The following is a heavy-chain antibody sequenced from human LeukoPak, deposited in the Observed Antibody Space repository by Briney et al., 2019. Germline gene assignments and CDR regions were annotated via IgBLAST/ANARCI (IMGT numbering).Heavy chain of an antibody. V-gene: IGHV3-66*02. D-gene: IGHD2-2*01. J-gene: IGHJ6*03. CDR1: GFTVSSNY. Sequence: GGSLRLSCAASGFTVSSNYMSWVRQAPGKGLEWVSVIYSGGSTYYADSVKGRFTISRDNSKNTLYLQMNSLRAEDTAVYYCARVRCSSTSCYYYYYYMDVWGKGTTVTVYS. CDR2: IYSGGST. CDR3: ARVRCSSTSCYYYYYYMDV.